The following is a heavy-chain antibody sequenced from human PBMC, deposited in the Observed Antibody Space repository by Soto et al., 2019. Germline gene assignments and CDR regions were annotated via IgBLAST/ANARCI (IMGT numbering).Heavy chain of an antibody. CDR1: GGSISSYY. V-gene: IGHV4-59*08. Sequence: SETLSLTCTVSGGSISSYYWSWIRQPPGKGLEWIGYIYYSGSTNYNPSLKSRVTISVDTSKNQFSLKLSSVTAADTAVYYCATSSTVAGPFDYWGQGTLVTVSS. J-gene: IGHJ4*02. CDR3: ATSSTVAGPFDY. D-gene: IGHD6-19*01. CDR2: IYYSGST.